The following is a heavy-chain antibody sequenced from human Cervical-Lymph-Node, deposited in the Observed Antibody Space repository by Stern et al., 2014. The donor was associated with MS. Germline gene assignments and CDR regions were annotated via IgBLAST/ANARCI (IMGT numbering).Heavy chain of an antibody. CDR3: AKCPIMLRGVFIN. V-gene: IGHV3-23*04. J-gene: IGHJ4*02. D-gene: IGHD3-10*01. CDR2: ICGSGGRGSGGQT. Sequence: EVQLVESGGGVVQPGGSLRLSCAASGFIFRNYAMGWVRQAPGRGLEWVSIICGSGGRGSGGQTYYADSVQGRFTISSDNSENTLYLLMNSLRVDDTAVYYCAKCPIMLRGVFINWGQGTLVTVSS. CDR1: GFIFRNYA.